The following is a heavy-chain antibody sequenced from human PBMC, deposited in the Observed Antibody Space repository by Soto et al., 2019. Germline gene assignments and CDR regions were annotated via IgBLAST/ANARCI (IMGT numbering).Heavy chain of an antibody. V-gene: IGHV3-48*03. J-gene: IGHJ6*02. Sequence: GGSLRLSCAVSGFTFSSHEMNWVRQAPGKGPEWVSKISESGGTTSYADSVKGRFTITRDNARDSLYLHMNSLRAEDTAVYYCARDRSLIFAVPPYGMDVWGQGTTVTVSS. CDR3: ARDRSLIFAVPPYGMDV. CDR1: GFTFSSHE. D-gene: IGHD3-3*01. CDR2: ISESGGTT.